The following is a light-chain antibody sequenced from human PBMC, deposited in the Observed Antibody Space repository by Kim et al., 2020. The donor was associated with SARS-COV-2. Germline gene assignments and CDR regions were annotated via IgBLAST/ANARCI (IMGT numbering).Light chain of an antibody. Sequence: DIQMTQSPSTLSASIGDRVTITCRASENVDTYLAWYQQKPGKAPKLLIYRASSIENGVLFRFSGSGSGTEFTLTIGSLQPDDFATYYCQHYIRFPYTFGQGTKLEI. CDR2: RAS. J-gene: IGKJ2*01. V-gene: IGKV1-5*03. CDR3: QHYIRFPYT. CDR1: ENVDTY.